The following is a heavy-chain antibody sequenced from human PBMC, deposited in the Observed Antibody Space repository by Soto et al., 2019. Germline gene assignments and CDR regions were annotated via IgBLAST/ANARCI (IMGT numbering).Heavy chain of an antibody. D-gene: IGHD6-13*01. V-gene: IGHV6-1*01. J-gene: IGHJ4*02. CDR3: ARDQAAAGPDFWEKYYFDY. Sequence: QSQTLSLTCAISGDSVSSNSAAWNWIRQSPSRGLEWLGRTYYRSKWYNDYAVSVKSRITINPDTSKNQFSLQLNSVTPEDTAVYYCARDQAAAGPDFWEKYYFDYWGQGTLVTVSS. CDR1: GDSVSSNSAA. CDR2: TYYRSKWYN.